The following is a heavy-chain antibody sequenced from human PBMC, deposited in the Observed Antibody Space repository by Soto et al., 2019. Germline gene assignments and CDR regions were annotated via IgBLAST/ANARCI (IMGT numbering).Heavy chain of an antibody. D-gene: IGHD3-10*01. J-gene: IGHJ4*02. CDR3: ARYGSASLGGFDY. CDR1: GGSISSYY. Sequence: PSETLSLTCTVSGGSISSYYWSWIRQPPGKGLEWIGYIYYSGSTNYNPSLKSRVTISVDTSKNQFSLKLSSVTAADTAVYYCARYGSASLGGFDYWRQGTVVNVS. V-gene: IGHV4-59*01. CDR2: IYYSGST.